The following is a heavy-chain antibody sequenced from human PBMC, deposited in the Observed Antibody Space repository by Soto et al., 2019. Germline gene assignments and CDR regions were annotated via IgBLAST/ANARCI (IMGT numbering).Heavy chain of an antibody. D-gene: IGHD3-16*01. CDR3: ARAYSDYASDY. CDR2: IYYNGST. Sequence: QVQLRESGPGLVKSSETLSLTCTVSGGSISGYYWGWIRQPPGKGLEWIGYIYYNGSTNSNPSLTSRVAIPVDTSRSQFSLNLNSVTAADTAVYYCARAYSDYASDYWGQGTLVTVAS. CDR1: GGSISGYY. V-gene: IGHV4-59*13. J-gene: IGHJ4*02.